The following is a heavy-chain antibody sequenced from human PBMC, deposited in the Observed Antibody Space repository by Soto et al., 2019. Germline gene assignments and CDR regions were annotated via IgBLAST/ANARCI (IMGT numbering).Heavy chain of an antibody. V-gene: IGHV4-34*01. D-gene: IGHD2-15*01. J-gene: IGHJ4*02. CDR1: GGSLTGYY. Sequence: SETLSLTCAVYGGSLTGYYWSWIRQPPGKGLEWIGEINHSGITKYRPSLKTRVTMSADTYKKQFTLKLRSVTASDTAVYYCASVGAYCSGTSCSGVWGQGTLVTVSS. CDR2: INHSGIT. CDR3: ASVGAYCSGTSCSGV.